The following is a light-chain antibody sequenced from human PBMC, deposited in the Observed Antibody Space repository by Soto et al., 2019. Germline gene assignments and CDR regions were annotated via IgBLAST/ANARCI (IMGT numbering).Light chain of an antibody. CDR3: QQCGSSST. CDR1: QTFSNSF. J-gene: IGKJ5*01. CDR2: GAS. V-gene: IGKV3-20*01. Sequence: EIVLTQSPGTLSLSPGERATLSCRASQTFSNSFLSWFQQIPGQAPRLLIYGASMRATGIPDRFSGSGSGTDFTLTISRLEPEDFAVYYCQQCGSSSTFGQGTLLEI.